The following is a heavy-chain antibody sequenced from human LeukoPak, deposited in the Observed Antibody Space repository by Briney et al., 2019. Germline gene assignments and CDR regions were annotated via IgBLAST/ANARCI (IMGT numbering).Heavy chain of an antibody. Sequence: GGSLRLSCAAYGFTFSSYAMSWVRQAPGKGLEWVSAISGSGGSTYYADSVKGRFTISRDNSKNTLYLQMNSLRAEDTAVYYCAKDREEWELHYFDYWGQGTLVTVSS. J-gene: IGHJ4*02. CDR1: GFTFSSYA. V-gene: IGHV3-23*01. CDR3: AKDREEWELHYFDY. CDR2: ISGSGGST. D-gene: IGHD1-26*01.